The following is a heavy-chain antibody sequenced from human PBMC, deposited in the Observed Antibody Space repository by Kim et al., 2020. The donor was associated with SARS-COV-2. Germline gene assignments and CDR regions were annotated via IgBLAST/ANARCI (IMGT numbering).Heavy chain of an antibody. Sequence: FGTANYAQKFQGRFTITADESTSTAYMELSSLRSEDTAVYYCARGGYEGYWGQGTLVTVSS. D-gene: IGHD5-18*01. J-gene: IGHJ4*02. CDR2: FGTA. V-gene: IGHV1-69*01. CDR3: ARGGYEGY.